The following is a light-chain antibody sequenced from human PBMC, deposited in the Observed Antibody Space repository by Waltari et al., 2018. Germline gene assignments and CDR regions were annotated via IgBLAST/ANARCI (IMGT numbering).Light chain of an antibody. CDR3: QQYSYYQT. CDR2: KAS. Sequence: DIQMTQSPSTLSASVGDRVTITCRASQSISNWLAWFQQRPGKAPKRLIYKASSLESGVPARFSGRGSGTDFSLTISSLQPDDFATYYCQQYSYYQTFGQGTKVEIK. J-gene: IGKJ1*01. CDR1: QSISNW. V-gene: IGKV1-5*03.